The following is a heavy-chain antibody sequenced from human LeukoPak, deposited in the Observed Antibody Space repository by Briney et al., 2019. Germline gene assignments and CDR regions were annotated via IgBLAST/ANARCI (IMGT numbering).Heavy chain of an antibody. Sequence: SVKVSYKASGYTFSSYAISWVRQAPGQGLEWMGRIIPILGIANYAQKFQGRVTITADKSTSTAYMELSSLRSEDTAVYYCARPASAGYSSSWYYFDYWGQGTLVTVSS. CDR3: ARPASAGYSSSWYYFDY. CDR1: GYTFSSYA. J-gene: IGHJ4*02. D-gene: IGHD6-13*01. CDR2: IIPILGIA. V-gene: IGHV1-69*04.